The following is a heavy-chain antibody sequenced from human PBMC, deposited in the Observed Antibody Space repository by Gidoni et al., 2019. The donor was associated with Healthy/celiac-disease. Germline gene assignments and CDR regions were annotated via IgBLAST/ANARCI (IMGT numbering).Heavy chain of an antibody. Sequence: VQLVESGGGLVQPGGSLRLSCAASGFTVSSNYMSWVRQAPGKGLEWVSVIYSGGSTYYADSVKGRFTISRDNSKNTLYLQMNSLRAEDTAVYYCASGGDDYSHYYYYGMDVWGQGTTVTVSS. D-gene: IGHD4-4*01. CDR1: GFTVSSNY. J-gene: IGHJ6*02. V-gene: IGHV3-66*01. CDR2: IYSGGST. CDR3: ASGGDDYSHYYYYGMDV.